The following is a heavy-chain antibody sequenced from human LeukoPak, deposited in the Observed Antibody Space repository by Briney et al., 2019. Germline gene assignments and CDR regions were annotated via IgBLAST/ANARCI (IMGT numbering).Heavy chain of an antibody. CDR2: TSGSGGST. D-gene: IGHD3-22*01. J-gene: IGHJ4*02. CDR3: AKAPNYYDSSGYPYY. V-gene: IGHV3-23*01. Sequence: AGGSLRLSCAASGFTFSSYAMSWVRQAPGKGLEWVSATSGSGGSTYYADSVKGRFTISRDNSKNTLYLQMNSLRAEDTAVYYCAKAPNYYDSSGYPYYWGQGTLVTVSS. CDR1: GFTFSSYA.